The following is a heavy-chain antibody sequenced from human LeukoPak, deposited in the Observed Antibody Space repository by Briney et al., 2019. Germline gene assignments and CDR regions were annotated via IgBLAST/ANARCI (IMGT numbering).Heavy chain of an antibody. CDR1: GFTFSSDS. D-gene: IGHD2-15*01. V-gene: IGHV3-48*02. Sequence: GGSLRLSCAASGFTFSSDSMNWVRRAPGKGLECVSYISSSSSTIYYADSVKGRFTISSDNTKNSLYLQMNSLRDEDTAVYYCARDGCSGGSCYFMGDFDYWGQGTRVTVSS. CDR2: ISSSSSTI. CDR3: ARDGCSGGSCYFMGDFDY. J-gene: IGHJ4*02.